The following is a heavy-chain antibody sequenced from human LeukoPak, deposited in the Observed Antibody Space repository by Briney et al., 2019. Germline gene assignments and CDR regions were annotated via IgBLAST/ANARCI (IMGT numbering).Heavy chain of an antibody. V-gene: IGHV4-59*01. CDR1: GGSISSYY. D-gene: IGHD5-24*01. CDR3: ARDMRSADGSYYYYYYGMDV. Sequence: SETLSLTCTVSGGSISSYYWSWIRQPPGKGLEWIGYIYYSGSTNYNPSLKSRVTISVDTSKNQFSLKLSSVTAADTAVYYCARDMRSADGSYYYYYYGMDVWGQGTTVTVSS. J-gene: IGHJ6*02. CDR2: IYYSGST.